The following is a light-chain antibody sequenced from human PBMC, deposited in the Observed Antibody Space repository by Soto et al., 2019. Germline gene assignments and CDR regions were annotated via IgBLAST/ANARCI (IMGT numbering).Light chain of an antibody. J-gene: IGLJ1*01. CDR2: DVS. CDR1: SSDDGGYNF. Sequence: QSALTQPRSVSGSPGQSGTISCPGTSSDDGGYNFVSWYQQHPGKVPKLMIYDVSQRPSGVPDRFSGSKSGNTASLTISGLQTEDEADYYCCSYAGNSVFGTGTKLTVL. V-gene: IGLV2-11*01. CDR3: CSYAGNSV.